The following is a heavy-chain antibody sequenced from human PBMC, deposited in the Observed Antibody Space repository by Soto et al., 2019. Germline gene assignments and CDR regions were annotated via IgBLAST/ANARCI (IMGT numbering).Heavy chain of an antibody. D-gene: IGHD3-10*01. Sequence: QVQLQQWGAGLLKPSETLSLTCAVHGGSFSGYYWDWIRQPPGKGLEWIGEVNHGGTSNYNPSLKSRAIISVYTSKNQFSLKLTSVTAEDTALYFCSISSFLRSWDLFHCLDVWGQGTTVTVSS. CDR1: GGSFSGYY. V-gene: IGHV4-34*01. CDR2: VNHGGTS. J-gene: IGHJ6*02. CDR3: SISSFLRSWDLFHCLDV.